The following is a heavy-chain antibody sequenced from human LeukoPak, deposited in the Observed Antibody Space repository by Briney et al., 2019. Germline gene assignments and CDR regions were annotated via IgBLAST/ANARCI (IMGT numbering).Heavy chain of an antibody. CDR3: ASVVPAGPVDY. V-gene: IGHV3-11*04. J-gene: IGHJ4*02. CDR1: GFTFSDCY. D-gene: IGHD2-2*01. Sequence: GGSLRLSCADSGFTFSDCYMSWIRQAPGKGLEWVSYISSRGSTIYYADSVKGRFTISRDNAKNSLYLQMNSLRAEDTAVYYCASVVPAGPVDYWGQGTLVTVSS. CDR2: ISSRGSTI.